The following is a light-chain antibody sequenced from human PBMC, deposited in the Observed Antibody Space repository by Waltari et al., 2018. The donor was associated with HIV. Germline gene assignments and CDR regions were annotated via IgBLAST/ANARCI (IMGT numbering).Light chain of an antibody. Sequence: IVMTQSPATLSVSPGERATLSCRASQSVNNKLAWYQQKPGQAPRLLIYGASTRATGIPARFSGSGSVTEFTLTISSLQSEDLAVYYCQQYHNWPPITFGQGTRLE. CDR3: QQYHNWPPIT. CDR2: GAS. CDR1: QSVNNK. J-gene: IGKJ5*01. V-gene: IGKV3-15*01.